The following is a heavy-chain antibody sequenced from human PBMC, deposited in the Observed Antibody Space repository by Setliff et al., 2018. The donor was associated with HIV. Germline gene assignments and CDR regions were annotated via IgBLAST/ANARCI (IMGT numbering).Heavy chain of an antibody. Sequence: KTSETLSLTCTVSGDSISRSSYYWSWIRQPPGKGLEWIGYIFYSGSTNYNPSLKSRVTISVDTDKNQFSLKLSSVTAADTAVYYCARLNYYGSGSYWTWGWVYFDDWGQGTLVTVSS. V-gene: IGHV4-61*05. J-gene: IGHJ4*02. CDR2: IFYSGST. CDR1: GDSISRSSYY. D-gene: IGHD3-10*01. CDR3: ARLNYYGSGSYWTWGWVYFDD.